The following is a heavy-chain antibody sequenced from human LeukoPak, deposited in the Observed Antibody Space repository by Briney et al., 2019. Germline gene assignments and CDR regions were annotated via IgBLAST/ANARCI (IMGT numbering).Heavy chain of an antibody. CDR2: IYYSGST. CDR3: ARLYSSSWYGGDY. D-gene: IGHD6-13*01. J-gene: IGHJ4*02. Sequence: SETLSLTCTVSGGSISSGGYYWSWIRQPPGKGLEWIGYIYYSGSTNYNPSLKSRVTISVDTSKNQFSLKLSSVTAADTAVYYCARLYSSSWYGGDYWGQGTLVTVSS. V-gene: IGHV4-61*08. CDR1: GGSISSGGYY.